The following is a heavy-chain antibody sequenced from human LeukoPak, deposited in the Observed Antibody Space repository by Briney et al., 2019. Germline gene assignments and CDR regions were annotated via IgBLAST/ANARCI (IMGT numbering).Heavy chain of an antibody. D-gene: IGHD3-22*01. CDR3: ARGSDHYDSSGYRYFDL. Sequence: PSETLSLTCTVSGGSIRSYFWSWIRQPPGKGLEWIGYIYYSGSTNYNPSLKSRVTISVDTSKNQFSLKLSSVTAADTAVHYCARGSDHYDSSGYRYFDLWGRGTLATVSS. J-gene: IGHJ2*01. CDR2: IYYSGST. CDR1: GGSIRSYF. V-gene: IGHV4-59*01.